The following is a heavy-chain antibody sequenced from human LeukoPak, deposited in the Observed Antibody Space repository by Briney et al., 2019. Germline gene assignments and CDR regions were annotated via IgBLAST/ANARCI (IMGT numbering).Heavy chain of an antibody. D-gene: IGHD6-19*01. CDR3: ARGGVYSNGWYEFDS. CDR1: GYSFTSYN. J-gene: IGHJ4*02. Sequence: ASVQVSCKASGYSFTSYNINWVRQATGQGLEWMGWMSPNSGNTGYAQKFKDRVTMTRDTFISTAYMELNSLRSEDTAVYFCARGGVYSNGWYEFDSWGQGTVVTVSS. CDR2: MSPNSGNT. V-gene: IGHV1-8*01.